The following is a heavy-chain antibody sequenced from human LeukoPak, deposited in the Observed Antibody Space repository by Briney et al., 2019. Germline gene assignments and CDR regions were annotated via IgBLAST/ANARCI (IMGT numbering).Heavy chain of an antibody. CDR3: ARDEYTTPTDTFYYGMDV. D-gene: IGHD6-6*01. J-gene: IGHJ6*02. CDR2: ISSSSSTI. CDR1: GFTFSSYS. V-gene: IGHV3-48*01. Sequence: GGSLRLSCAASGFTFSSYSMNWVRQAPGKGLEWVSYISSSSSTIYYADSVKGRFTISRDDAQNSLFLQMNSLRAEDTAVYYCARDEYTTPTDTFYYGMDVWGQGTTVTVSS.